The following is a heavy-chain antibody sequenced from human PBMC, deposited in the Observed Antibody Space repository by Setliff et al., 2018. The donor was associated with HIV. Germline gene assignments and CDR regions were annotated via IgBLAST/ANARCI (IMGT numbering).Heavy chain of an antibody. CDR3: VKHDFGEVSCFDP. V-gene: IGHV4-38-2*02. Sequence: NPSETLSLTCTVSGQFISDGYYWGWFRQPPGKGVGWIGSVYHSGKTYYNTSLKSRVTMTADTSKNQIALMLRTMTAADKAVYYCVKHDFGEVSCFDPWGQGSLVTVSS. CDR2: VYHSGKT. CDR1: GQFISDGYY. J-gene: IGHJ5*02. D-gene: IGHD3-16*01.